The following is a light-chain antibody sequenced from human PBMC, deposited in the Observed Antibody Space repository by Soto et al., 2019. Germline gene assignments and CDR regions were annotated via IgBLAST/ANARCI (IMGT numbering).Light chain of an antibody. V-gene: IGKV1-27*01. CDR2: AAS. CDR3: QKYSSVIT. J-gene: IGKJ5*01. CDR1: QGISNF. Sequence: DIHMTQSPSSLSASVGDRVTITCRASQGISNFLAWYQQKPGKVPKLLISAASTLQSGVPSRFSGSGSGTEFTLTITSLQPEDVATYYCQKYSSVITFGQGTRLEIK.